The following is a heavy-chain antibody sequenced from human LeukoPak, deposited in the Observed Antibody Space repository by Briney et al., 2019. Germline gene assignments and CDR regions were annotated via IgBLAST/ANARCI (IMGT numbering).Heavy chain of an antibody. J-gene: IGHJ4*02. V-gene: IGHV3-64D*09. D-gene: IGHD3-10*01. CDR3: VKGHQFSNFGADY. Sequence: GGSLRLSCAASGFTFSSYAMHWVRQAPGKGLDYVSAISSDGRSTYYADSVKGRFTISRDSSKNTLYLQMSSLRPEDAAVYYCVKGHQFSNFGADYWGQGTLVAVSS. CDR1: GFTFSSYA. CDR2: ISSDGRST.